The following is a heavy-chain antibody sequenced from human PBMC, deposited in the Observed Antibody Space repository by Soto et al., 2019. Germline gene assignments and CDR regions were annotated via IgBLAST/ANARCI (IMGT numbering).Heavy chain of an antibody. J-gene: IGHJ6*02. CDR1: GYTLNTYD. D-gene: IGHD1-1*01. CDR3: ARTVRWNGLEYGLDD. CDR2: ITAANDDT. Sequence: QVQLVQSGAEVKKPGASVKISCKASGYTLNTYDLHWVRQAPGQSLEWMGRITAANDDTKYSQKLQGRVTISSDTSAYRGFLEMDGLRSEDSAVFYCARTVRWNGLEYGLDDWGQGTMVSV. V-gene: IGHV1-3*01.